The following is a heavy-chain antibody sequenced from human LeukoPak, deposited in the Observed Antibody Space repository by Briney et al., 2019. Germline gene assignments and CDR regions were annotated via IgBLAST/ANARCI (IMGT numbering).Heavy chain of an antibody. J-gene: IGHJ4*02. Sequence: PGGSLRLSCAASGFTFSTYIMNWVRQAPGKGLEWVSYISSSGSTTYYADSVKGRFTISRDNAKNSLYLQMNSLRAEDTAVYYCASLVDTAMGHYWGQGTLVTVSS. V-gene: IGHV3-48*03. CDR2: ISSSGSTT. CDR1: GFTFSTYI. D-gene: IGHD5-18*01. CDR3: ASLVDTAMGHY.